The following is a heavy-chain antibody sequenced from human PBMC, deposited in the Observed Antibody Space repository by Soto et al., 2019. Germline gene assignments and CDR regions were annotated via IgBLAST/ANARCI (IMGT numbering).Heavy chain of an antibody. Sequence: EVQLLESGGGLVQPGGSLRLSCAASGFVFSSYAMSWVRQAPGKGLEWVSAISGSGTTAYYADSVKGRFIFSRDSHQNTMYLQMNSLRAEDTAVYFCAKTTDGWFSAFEIWGQGTVVTVSS. D-gene: IGHD6-19*01. J-gene: IGHJ3*02. CDR3: AKTTDGWFSAFEI. CDR1: GFVFSSYA. CDR2: ISGSGTTA. V-gene: IGHV3-23*01.